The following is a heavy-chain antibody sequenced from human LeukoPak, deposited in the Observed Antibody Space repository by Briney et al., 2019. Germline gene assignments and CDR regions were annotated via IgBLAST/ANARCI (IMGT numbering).Heavy chain of an antibody. D-gene: IGHD5-18*01. CDR1: GVTFTNYA. Sequence: GGSLRLSCAASGVTFTNYAMTWVRQAPGKGLEWVSGISISGGSTDYADSVKGRFTISRDNSKNTLYLQMNSLRAEDTAVYYCAKDSDTAMVTLYYYYYGMDVWGQGTTVTVSS. V-gene: IGHV3-23*01. CDR2: ISISGGST. CDR3: AKDSDTAMVTLYYYYYGMDV. J-gene: IGHJ6*02.